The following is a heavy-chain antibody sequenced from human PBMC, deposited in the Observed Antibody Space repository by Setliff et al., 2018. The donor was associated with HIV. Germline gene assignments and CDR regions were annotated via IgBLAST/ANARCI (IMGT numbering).Heavy chain of an antibody. D-gene: IGHD3-22*01. CDR2: VCYSRSS. V-gene: IGHV4-59*04. J-gene: IGHJ4*02. CDR3: ARHGVDDTSANYFRFGVHDH. CDR1: GGSISSYY. Sequence: SETLSLTCTVSGGSISSYYWSWIRQPPGKGLEWIGNVCYSRSSYYNPSLKSRVTISVDTSKNQFSLKLSSVTAADTAVYYCARHGVDDTSANYFRFGVHDHWGQGTLVTVSS.